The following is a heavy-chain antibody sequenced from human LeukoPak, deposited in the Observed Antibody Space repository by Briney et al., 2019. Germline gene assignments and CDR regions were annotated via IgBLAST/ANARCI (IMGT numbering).Heavy chain of an antibody. CDR3: AKGKTSSCYSALDY. Sequence: GGSLRHSYAASGITLSNYAMSWVRLAPGKWHQSVSTINDSGGSTYYADSVKGRFTISRDNSKNTLYLQMNSLRAEDTAEYYCAKGKTSSCYSALDYWGQGTLVTVSS. V-gene: IGHV3-23*01. D-gene: IGHD2-15*01. CDR1: GITLSNYA. J-gene: IGHJ4*02. CDR2: INDSGGST.